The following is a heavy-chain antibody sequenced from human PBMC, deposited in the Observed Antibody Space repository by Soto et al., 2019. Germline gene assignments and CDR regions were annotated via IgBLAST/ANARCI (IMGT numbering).Heavy chain of an antibody. CDR1: GGSISSSNW. V-gene: IGHV4-4*02. CDR3: ARPTE. CDR2: IYYSGRT. Sequence: SETLSLTCAVSGGSISSSNWWGWVRQPPGKGLEWIGEIYYSGRTYYNPSLKSRVTISADTSKNQFSLKLNSVTAADTAVYYCARPTEWGQGTLVTVSS. J-gene: IGHJ4*02.